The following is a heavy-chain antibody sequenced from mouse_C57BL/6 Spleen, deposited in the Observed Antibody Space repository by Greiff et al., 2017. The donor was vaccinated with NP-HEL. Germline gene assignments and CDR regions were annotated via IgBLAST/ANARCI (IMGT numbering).Heavy chain of an antibody. CDR3: AIHEGTTVVEDYYAMDY. V-gene: IGHV1-62-2*01. D-gene: IGHD1-1*01. Sequence: VQLQQSGAELVKPGASVKLSCKASGYTFTEYPIHWVKQRSGQGLEWIGWFYPGSGSIKYNEKFKDKATLTADKSSSTVDMELSRLTSEDSAVYFCAIHEGTTVVEDYYAMDYWGQGTSVTVSS. CDR2: FYPGSGSI. CDR1: GYTFTEYP. J-gene: IGHJ4*01.